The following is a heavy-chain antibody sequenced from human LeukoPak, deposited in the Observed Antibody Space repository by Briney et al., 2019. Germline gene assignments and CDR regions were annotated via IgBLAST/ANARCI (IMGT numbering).Heavy chain of an antibody. Sequence: ASVKVSCKASGYTFTSYGISWVRQAPGQGLEWMRWISAYNGNTNYAQKLQGRVTMTTDTSTSTAYMELRSLRSDDTAVYYCARGFVDTAMVNPFDYWGQGTLVTVSS. D-gene: IGHD5-18*01. CDR1: GYTFTSYG. J-gene: IGHJ4*02. V-gene: IGHV1-18*01. CDR2: ISAYNGNT. CDR3: ARGFVDTAMVNPFDY.